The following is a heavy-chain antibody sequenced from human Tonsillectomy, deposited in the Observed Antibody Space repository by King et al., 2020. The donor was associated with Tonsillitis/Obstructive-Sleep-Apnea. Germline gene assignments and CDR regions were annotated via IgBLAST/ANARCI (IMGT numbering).Heavy chain of an antibody. CDR3: AKDQVGGTDADHAFDI. D-gene: IGHD4-23*01. CDR1: GFTFSSYG. Sequence: VQLVESGGGVVQPGRSLRLSCAASGFTFSSYGMDWVRQAPGKWLEWVAVISYDGSNKYYSDSVKGRFTISRDNSKNTLYLQMNSLRPEDSAVYYCAKDQVGGTDADHAFDIWGQGTMVTVSS. J-gene: IGHJ3*02. V-gene: IGHV3-30*18. CDR2: ISYDGSNK.